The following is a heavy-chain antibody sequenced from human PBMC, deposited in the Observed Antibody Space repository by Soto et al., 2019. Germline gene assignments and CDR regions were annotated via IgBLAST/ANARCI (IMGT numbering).Heavy chain of an antibody. Sequence: EVQLVESGGDLAKPGGSLRLSCAVSGFTFSYAWMNWVRQAPGKGLEWVGRIKSKTDGGTTDYAAPVKGRFTISRDDSRNKVFLQMNSMGTKDTAVYYSAKGRGDLLYWGYGTRVNVSS. CDR2: IKSKTDGGTT. V-gene: IGHV3-15*07. D-gene: IGHD3-10*01. J-gene: IGHJ4*01. CDR1: GFTFSYAW. CDR3: AKGRGDLLY.